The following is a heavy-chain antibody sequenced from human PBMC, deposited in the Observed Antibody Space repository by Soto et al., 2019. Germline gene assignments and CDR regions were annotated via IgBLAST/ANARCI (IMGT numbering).Heavy chain of an antibody. Sequence: EVQLVESGGGLVQPGGSLRLSCAASGFTFSSYAMHWVRQAPGKGLEYVSAISSNGGSTYYANSVKGRFTISRDNSKNTLHLQMGSLRAEDMAVYYCARSPKYYDFCSGSQQYYYYMDVWGKGTTVTVSS. J-gene: IGHJ6*03. D-gene: IGHD3-3*01. CDR2: ISSNGGST. V-gene: IGHV3-64*01. CDR1: GFTFSSYA. CDR3: ARSPKYYDFCSGSQQYYYYMDV.